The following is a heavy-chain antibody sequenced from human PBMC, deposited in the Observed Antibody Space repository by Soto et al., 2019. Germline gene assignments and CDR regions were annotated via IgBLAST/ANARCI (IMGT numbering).Heavy chain of an antibody. D-gene: IGHD2-2*01. CDR2: ISYDGSNK. J-gene: IGHJ6*02. Sequence: HPGGSLRLSCAATGVTFSSYGMHWVRQAPGKGLEWVAVISYDGSNKYYADSVKGRFTISRDNSKNTLYLQMNSLRAEDTAVYYCAKDPYCSSTSCFMDVWGQGTTVTVSS. V-gene: IGHV3-30*18. CDR3: AKDPYCSSTSCFMDV. CDR1: GVTFSSYG.